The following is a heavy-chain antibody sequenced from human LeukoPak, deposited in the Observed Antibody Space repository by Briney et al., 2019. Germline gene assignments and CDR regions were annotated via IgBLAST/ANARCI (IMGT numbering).Heavy chain of an antibody. CDR2: ISSSSSYI. J-gene: IGHJ6*03. V-gene: IGHV3-21*04. Sequence: GGSLRLSCAASGFTFSSYSMNWVRQAPGKGLEWVSSISSSSSYIYYADSVKGRFTISRDNAKNSLYLQMNSLRAEDTAVYYCAKANYDFWSGADYYYYYMDVWGKGTTVTVSS. D-gene: IGHD3-3*01. CDR1: GFTFSSYS. CDR3: AKANYDFWSGADYYYYYMDV.